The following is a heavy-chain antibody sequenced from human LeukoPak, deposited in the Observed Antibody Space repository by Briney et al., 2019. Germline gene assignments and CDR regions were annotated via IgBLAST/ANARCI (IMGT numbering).Heavy chain of an antibody. CDR2: IRSKAYGGTT. CDR1: GFTFGDYA. J-gene: IGHJ4*02. Sequence: SLRLSCTASGFTFGDYAMSWVRQAPGKGLEWVGFIRSKAYGGTTEYAASVKDRFTISRDDSKSIAYLQMNSLKTEDTAVYYCTTNYYDSSGSKHYWGQGTLVTVSS. D-gene: IGHD3-22*01. CDR3: TTNYYDSSGSKHY. V-gene: IGHV3-49*04.